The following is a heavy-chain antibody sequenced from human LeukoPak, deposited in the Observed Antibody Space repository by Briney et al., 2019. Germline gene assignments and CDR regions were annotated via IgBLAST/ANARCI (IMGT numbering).Heavy chain of an antibody. D-gene: IGHD3-10*01. CDR3: AKDRGELDP. J-gene: IGHJ5*02. V-gene: IGHV3-30*04. CDR1: GFTFGDYA. Sequence: GGSLRLSCTASGFTFGDYAMSWVRQAPGKGLEWVAVISYDGSNKYYADSVKGRFTISRDNSKNTLYLQMNSLRAEDTAVYYCAKDRGELDPWGQGTLVTVSS. CDR2: ISYDGSNK.